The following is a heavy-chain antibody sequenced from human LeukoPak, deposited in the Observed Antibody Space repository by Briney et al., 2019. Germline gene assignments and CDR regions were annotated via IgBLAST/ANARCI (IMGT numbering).Heavy chain of an antibody. CDR2: ISAYNGNA. J-gene: IGHJ5*02. CDR3: ARTRGSGSYYSWFDP. D-gene: IGHD1-26*01. CDR1: GYTFTSYG. Sequence: ASVKVSCKASGYTFTSYGISWVRQAPGQGLEWMGWISAYNGNANYAQKLQGRVTMTTDTSTSTAYMELRSLSSDDTAVYYCARTRGSGSYYSWFDPWGQGTLVTVSS. V-gene: IGHV1-18*01.